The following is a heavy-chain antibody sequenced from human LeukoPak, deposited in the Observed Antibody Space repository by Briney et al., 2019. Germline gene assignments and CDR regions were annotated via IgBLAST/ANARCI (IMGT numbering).Heavy chain of an antibody. J-gene: IGHJ4*02. D-gene: IGHD6-13*01. CDR1: GYTFTSYG. CDR3: ARGSLGSSWYGGYYFDY. Sequence: ASVKVSCKASGYTFTSYGISWVRQAPGQGLEWMGWISAYNGNTNYAQKLQGRVTMATDTSTSTAYMELRSLRPDDTAVYYCARGSLGSSWYGGYYFDYWGQGTLVTVTS. V-gene: IGHV1-18*01. CDR2: ISAYNGNT.